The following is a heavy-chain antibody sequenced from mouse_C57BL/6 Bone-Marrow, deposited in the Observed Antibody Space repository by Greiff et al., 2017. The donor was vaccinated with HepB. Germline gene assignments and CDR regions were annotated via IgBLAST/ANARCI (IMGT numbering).Heavy chain of an antibody. Sequence: QVQLQQPGTELVKPGASVKLSCKASGYTFTSYWMHWVKQRPGQGLEWIGNINPSNGGTNYNEKFKSKATLTVDKSSSTAYMQLSSLTSEVSAVYYCARSPYGNYFYWYFDVWGTGTTVTVSS. CDR2: INPSNGGT. D-gene: IGHD2-1*01. V-gene: IGHV1-53*01. CDR3: ARSPYGNYFYWYFDV. J-gene: IGHJ1*03. CDR1: GYTFTSYW.